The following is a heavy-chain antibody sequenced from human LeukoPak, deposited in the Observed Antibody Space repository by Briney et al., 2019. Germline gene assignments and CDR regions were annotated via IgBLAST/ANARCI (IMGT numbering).Heavy chain of an antibody. CDR2: IWYDGSNK. CDR1: GFTFSSYG. J-gene: IGHJ3*02. Sequence: GGSLRLSCAASGFTFSSYGMPWVRQAPGKGLEWVAVIWYDGSNKYYADSVKGRFTISRDNSKNTLYLQMNSLRAEDTAVYYCASNLVVVTARNAFDIWGQGTMVTVSS. D-gene: IGHD2-21*02. CDR3: ASNLVVVTARNAFDI. V-gene: IGHV3-33*01.